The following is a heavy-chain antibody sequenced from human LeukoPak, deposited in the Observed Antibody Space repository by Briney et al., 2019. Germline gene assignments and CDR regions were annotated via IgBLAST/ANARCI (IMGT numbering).Heavy chain of an antibody. V-gene: IGHV3-48*01. CDR1: GFTFSSYS. CDR3: ARADEGPYYYYMDV. Sequence: PGGSLRLSCAASGFTFSSYSMNWVRHAPGKGLEWVSYISSSSSTIYYADSVKGRFTISRDNAKNSLYLQMNSLRAEDTAVYYCARADEGPYYYYMDVWGKGTTVTVSS. CDR2: ISSSSSTI. J-gene: IGHJ6*03.